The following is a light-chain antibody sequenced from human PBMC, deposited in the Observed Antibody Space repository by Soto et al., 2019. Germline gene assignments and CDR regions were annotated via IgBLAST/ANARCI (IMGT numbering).Light chain of an antibody. Sequence: QSVLTQPASVSASPGQSISISCTGTSNDVGAFDYVSWYQQHPGKAPKLIIFEVFNRPSGVLTRFSGSKSGSTASLTISGLQAEDEADYFCSSYTTNNAHVFGGGTKVTVL. CDR2: EVF. CDR1: SNDVGAFDY. CDR3: SSYTTNNAHV. V-gene: IGLV2-14*01. J-gene: IGLJ2*01.